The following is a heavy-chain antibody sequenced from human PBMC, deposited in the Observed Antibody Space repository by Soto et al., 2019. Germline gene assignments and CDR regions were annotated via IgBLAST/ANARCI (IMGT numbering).Heavy chain of an antibody. J-gene: IGHJ4*02. CDR2: IYHSGST. D-gene: IGHD3-10*01. CDR3: ARDQNGSGNYYTRYFDY. V-gene: IGHV4-4*02. CDR1: GGSFSRYW. Sequence: SETLSLTCAVYGGSFSRYWWSLVRQSPGKGLEWIGEIYHSGSTNYNPSLKSRVTISVDKSKNQFSLNLSSVTAADTAVYYCARDQNGSGNYYTRYFDYWGQGTLVTVSS.